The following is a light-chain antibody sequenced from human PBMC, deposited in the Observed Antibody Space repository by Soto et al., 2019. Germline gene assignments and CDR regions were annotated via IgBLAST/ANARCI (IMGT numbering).Light chain of an antibody. V-gene: IGLV1-40*01. Sequence: SALPQPPSVSGAPGQRVTISCTGSSSNIGAGYDVHWYQQRPGTAPKLLIFGNTNRPSGVSNRFSGSKSGNTASLTISGLQAEDEADYYCCSYAGSSTWGFGGGTQL. CDR1: SSNIGAGYD. CDR3: CSYAGSSTWG. CDR2: GNT. J-gene: IGLJ3*02.